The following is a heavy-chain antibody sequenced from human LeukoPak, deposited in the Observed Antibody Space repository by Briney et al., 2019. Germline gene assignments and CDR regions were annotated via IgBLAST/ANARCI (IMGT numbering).Heavy chain of an antibody. V-gene: IGHV3-48*01. CDR1: GFTFSSYG. J-gene: IGHJ4*02. D-gene: IGHD1-7*01. CDR3: ARSSRELGGYAPWELMPPFDY. CDR2: ISSTI. Sequence: GGSLRLSCAASGFTFSSYGMSWVRQAPGKGLEWVSYISSTIYYADSVKGRFTISRDNAKNSLYLQMNSLRAEDTAVYYCARSSRELGGYAPWELMPPFDYWGQGTLVTVSS.